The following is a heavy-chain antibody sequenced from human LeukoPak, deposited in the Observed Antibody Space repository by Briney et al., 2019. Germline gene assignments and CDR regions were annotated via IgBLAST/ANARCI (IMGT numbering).Heavy chain of an antibody. Sequence: PGGSLRLSCVASGFTVSSNYMSWVRQAPGKGLEWVSVIYSAGNTYYADSVKGRFTISRHNSKITLYLQMNSLRVEDTAVYYCARGGTPGYSSGRIDYWGQGTLVTVSS. J-gene: IGHJ4*02. D-gene: IGHD6-19*01. CDR3: ARGGTPGYSSGRIDY. CDR2: IYSAGNT. V-gene: IGHV3-53*04. CDR1: GFTVSSNY.